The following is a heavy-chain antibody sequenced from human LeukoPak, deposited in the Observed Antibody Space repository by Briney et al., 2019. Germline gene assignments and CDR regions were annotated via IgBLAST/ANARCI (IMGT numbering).Heavy chain of an antibody. CDR2: ISASGYSI. CDR1: GFTFRSYA. CDR3: AKSLGLRSFRDY. D-gene: IGHD3-16*01. V-gene: IGHV3-23*01. Sequence: PGGSLRPSCVASGFTFRSYAMTWVRQAPGKGLEWVSSISASGYSIYYADSVNGRFNISRDNSKNTLYLQMSSLRAENKTLNNCAKSLGLRSFRDYWGQGTLVTVSS. J-gene: IGHJ4*02.